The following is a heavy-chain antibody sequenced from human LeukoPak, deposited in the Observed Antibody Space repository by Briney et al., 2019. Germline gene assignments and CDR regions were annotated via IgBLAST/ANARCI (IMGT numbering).Heavy chain of an antibody. CDR3: ARDWGAIKVIADY. CDR2: ISSNSDNT. Sequence: ASVKVSCKATGYTFTSYGISWVRQAPGQGLEWMGWISSNSDNTNYAQKLQGRVTMTTDTSTSTAYMELRSLRSDDTALYFCARDWGAIKVIADYWGQGTLVTVSS. D-gene: IGHD1-26*01. V-gene: IGHV1-18*01. CDR1: GYTFTSYG. J-gene: IGHJ4*02.